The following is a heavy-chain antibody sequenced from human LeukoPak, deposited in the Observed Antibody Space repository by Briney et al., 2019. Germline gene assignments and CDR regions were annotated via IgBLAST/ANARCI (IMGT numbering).Heavy chain of an antibody. CDR2: ITRSSSAR. J-gene: IGHJ4*02. Sequence: PGGSLRLSCAASGFTFSSYSMIWVRQAPGKGLEWLSYITRSSSARYYADSVKGRFTISRDNAKNSLYLQMNSLRAEDTAVYYCATQWELHPAFWGQGTLVTVSS. D-gene: IGHD1-26*01. CDR1: GFTFSSYS. V-gene: IGHV3-48*01. CDR3: ATQWELHPAF.